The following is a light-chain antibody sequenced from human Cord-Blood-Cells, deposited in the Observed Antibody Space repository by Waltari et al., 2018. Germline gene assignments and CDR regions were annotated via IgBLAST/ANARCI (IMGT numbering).Light chain of an antibody. Sequence: EIVLTQSPATLSLSPGERATLSCRASPSVSSYSARYQPKPGPAPRLLIYDASKRATAIPARFGGSGSGTDFTLTISSLEPEDFAVYYCQQRSNWITFGQGTRLEIK. J-gene: IGKJ5*01. V-gene: IGKV3-11*01. CDR3: QQRSNWIT. CDR1: PSVSSY. CDR2: DAS.